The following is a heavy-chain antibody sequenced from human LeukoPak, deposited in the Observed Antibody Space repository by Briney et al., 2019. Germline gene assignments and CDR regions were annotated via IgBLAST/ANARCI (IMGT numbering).Heavy chain of an antibody. CDR2: INAGNGNT. D-gene: IGHD6-19*01. CDR3: ARDRDSSGWYGGYAFDI. CDR1: GYTFTSYA. Sequence: ASVKVSCKASGYTFTSYAMHWVRQAPGQRLEWMGWINAGNGNTKYSQKFQGRVTITRDTSASTAYMELSSLRSEDTAVYYCARDRDSSGWYGGYAFDIWGQGTTVTVSS. V-gene: IGHV1-3*01. J-gene: IGHJ3*02.